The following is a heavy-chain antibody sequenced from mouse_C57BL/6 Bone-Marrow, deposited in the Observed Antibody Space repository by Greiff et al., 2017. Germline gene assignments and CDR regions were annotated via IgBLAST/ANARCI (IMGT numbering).Heavy chain of an antibody. CDR1: GYTFTDYE. J-gene: IGHJ3*01. CDR2: IDPETGGT. V-gene: IGHV1-15*01. CDR3: TRSDYGSSVVAFAY. D-gene: IGHD1-1*01. Sequence: QVQLQQSGAELVRPGASVTLSCKASGYTFTDYEMHWVKQTPVHGLEWIGAIDPETGGTAYNQKFKGKARLTADKSSSTAYMELRSLTSEDSAVYYCTRSDYGSSVVAFAYWGQGTLVTVSA.